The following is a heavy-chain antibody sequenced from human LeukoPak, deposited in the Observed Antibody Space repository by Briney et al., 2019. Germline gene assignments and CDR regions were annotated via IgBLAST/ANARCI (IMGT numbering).Heavy chain of an antibody. J-gene: IGHJ6*03. Sequence: GGSLTLSCAASGFTFSRYWMHWVRQAPGKGLEWVAFIRYDGSNKYYADSVKGRFTISRDNSKNTLYLQMTSLRAEDTAVYYCAKDWVYGSGRYMDVWGKGTTVT. CDR3: AKDWVYGSGRYMDV. CDR2: IRYDGSNK. D-gene: IGHD3-10*01. CDR1: GFTFSRYW. V-gene: IGHV3-30*02.